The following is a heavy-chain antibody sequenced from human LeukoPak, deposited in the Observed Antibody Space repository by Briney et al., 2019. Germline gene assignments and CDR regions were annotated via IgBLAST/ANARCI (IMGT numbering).Heavy chain of an antibody. V-gene: IGHV4-59*08. CDR1: GGSISSYQ. D-gene: IGHD2/OR15-2a*01. Sequence: PSETLSLTCTVSGGSISSYQWSWIRQPPGKGLEWIGYISYSGFANYNPSLKSRVTISLDTSKNQFSLKLTSVTAADTAVYYCAGHHPRNTVDFWGQGTLVTVSS. CDR2: ISYSGFA. CDR3: AGHHPRNTVDF. J-gene: IGHJ4*02.